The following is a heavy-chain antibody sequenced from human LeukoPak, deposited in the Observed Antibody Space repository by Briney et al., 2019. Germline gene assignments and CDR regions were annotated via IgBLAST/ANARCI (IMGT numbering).Heavy chain of an antibody. V-gene: IGHV1-69*05. Sequence: SVKVSCKASGGTFSSYAISWVRQAPGQGLEWMGRIIPIFGTANYAQKFQGRVTITTDESTSTAYMELSSLRSEDTAVYYCAGAGEKDSSWFDYWAREPWSPSPQ. CDR3: AGAGEKDSSWFDY. CDR1: GGTFSSYA. D-gene: IGHD6-13*01. J-gene: IGHJ4*02. CDR2: IIPIFGTA.